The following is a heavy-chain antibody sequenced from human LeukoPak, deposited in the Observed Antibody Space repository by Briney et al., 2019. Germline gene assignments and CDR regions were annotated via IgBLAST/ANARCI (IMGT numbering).Heavy chain of an antibody. CDR2: SDPEDGER. CDR3: VTGFTTMAVDYFDY. D-gene: IGHD5-18*01. J-gene: IGHJ4*02. Sequence: GASVKVSCKVSGKTLSDLSIHWLRQPPGKGLEWLGGSDPEDGERIYAQMFQGRVTMTEDTSIDTAYMELSNLRSEDTAVYYCVTGFTTMAVDYFDYWGQGTLVTVSP. CDR1: GKTLSDLS. V-gene: IGHV1-24*01.